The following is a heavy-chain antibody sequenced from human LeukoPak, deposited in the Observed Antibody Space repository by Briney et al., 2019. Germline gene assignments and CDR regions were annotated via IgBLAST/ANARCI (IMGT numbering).Heavy chain of an antibody. V-gene: IGHV4-59*01. CDR1: GGPHCSYY. Sequence: SEPLSLPCSVWGGPHCSYYWSGMPQPPGKGVEGIGYIYYRESTNYNPSLKSRVTISVDTTKNQFSLKLSSVTAADTAVYYCARDMTASSSWSSPSWFDPWGQGTLVTVSS. CDR2: IYYREST. J-gene: IGHJ5*02. CDR3: ARDMTASSSWSSPSWFDP. D-gene: IGHD6-13*01.